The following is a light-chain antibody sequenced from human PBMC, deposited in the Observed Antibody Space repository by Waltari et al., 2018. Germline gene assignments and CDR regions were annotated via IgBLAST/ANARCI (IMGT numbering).Light chain of an antibody. J-gene: IGKJ5*01. CDR2: WAS. V-gene: IGKV4-1*01. CDR1: QTILYNTNNKNY. Sequence: DIVMTQSPDSLAVSLGERATINCKSSQTILYNTNNKNYLAWYQQKPRQPPKLLIYWASTRESGVPDRFSGSGSGTDFTLTINSLQAEDVAVYYCHQYYTTPITFGQGTRLEIK. CDR3: HQYYTTPIT.